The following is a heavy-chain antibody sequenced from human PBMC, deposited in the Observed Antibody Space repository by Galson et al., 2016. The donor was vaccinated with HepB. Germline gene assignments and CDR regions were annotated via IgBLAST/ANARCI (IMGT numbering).Heavy chain of an antibody. V-gene: IGHV4-34*01. Sequence: ETLSLTCVVSGGSFSGYSWDWIRQPPGKGLEWIGEINHSGAANYNPSLKSRVTISVNTSKNQFSLKLNSVTAADTAVNYCARDVPAFSKWFDPWGQGVRVTVSS. D-gene: IGHD2-2*01. CDR3: ARDVPAFSKWFDP. J-gene: IGHJ5*02. CDR2: INHSGAA. CDR1: GGSFSGYS.